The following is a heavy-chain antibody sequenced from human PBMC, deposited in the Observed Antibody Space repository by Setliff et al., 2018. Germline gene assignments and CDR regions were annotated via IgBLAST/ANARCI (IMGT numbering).Heavy chain of an antibody. V-gene: IGHV4-39*01. CDR1: GGSISSGGYY. D-gene: IGHD3-22*01. Sequence: SETLSLTCTVSGGSISSGGYYWGWIRQSPGEGLEWIANIHYNGNLYYNPSLKNRATISMDTSKIQFSLKLISVTAADTAVYYCARGKIRITMIVVPTGGAFDIWGQGTMVTVSS. J-gene: IGHJ3*02. CDR2: IHYNGNL. CDR3: ARGKIRITMIVVPTGGAFDI.